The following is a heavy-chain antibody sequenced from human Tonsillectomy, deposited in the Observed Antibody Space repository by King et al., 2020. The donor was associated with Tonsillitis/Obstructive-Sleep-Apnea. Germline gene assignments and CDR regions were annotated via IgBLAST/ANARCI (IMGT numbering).Heavy chain of an antibody. D-gene: IGHD6-6*01. Sequence: VQLVESGGGLVQPGGSLRLSCAASGFPFSSYSMIWVRQAPGKGLEWVSSISSSGGSTYSADSVKGRFTISRDNSKNTLFLQLNSLIAEDTAVYYCAKGSNFGSSSGYSYIDYWGQGTLVTVSS. CDR1: GFPFSSYS. J-gene: IGHJ4*02. V-gene: IGHV3-23*04. CDR2: ISSSGGST. CDR3: AKGSNFGSSSGYSYIDY.